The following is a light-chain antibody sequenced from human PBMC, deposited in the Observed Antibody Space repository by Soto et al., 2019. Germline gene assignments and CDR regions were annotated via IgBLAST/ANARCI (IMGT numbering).Light chain of an antibody. V-gene: IGKV3-15*01. J-gene: IGKJ5*01. CDR3: QQYLNWPPGIT. CDR1: QSISNN. CDR2: GAS. Sequence: EIVLTQSPGTLSLSPGERATLSCRASQSISNNLAWYQQQPGQTPRLLIYGASTTATGIPARFSGSGTGTEFTLTIRSLQSEDLALYYCQQYLNWPPGITFGQGTRLEIK.